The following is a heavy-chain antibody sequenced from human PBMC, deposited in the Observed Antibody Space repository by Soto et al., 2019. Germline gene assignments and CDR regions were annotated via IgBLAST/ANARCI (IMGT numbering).Heavy chain of an antibody. Sequence: SVKVSCKASGGTFSSYAISWVRQAPGQGLEWMGGIIPIFGTANYAQKFQGRVTITADESTSTAYMELSSLRSEDAAVYYCASGGVDYYDILTGYYSAFDYWGQGTLVTVSS. CDR1: GGTFSSYA. J-gene: IGHJ4*02. V-gene: IGHV1-69*13. CDR3: ASGGVDYYDILTGYYSAFDY. D-gene: IGHD3-9*01. CDR2: IIPIFGTA.